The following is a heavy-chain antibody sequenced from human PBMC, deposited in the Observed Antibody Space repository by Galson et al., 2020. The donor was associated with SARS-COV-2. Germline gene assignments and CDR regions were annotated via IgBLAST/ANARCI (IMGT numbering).Heavy chain of an antibody. CDR1: GFVFSDSA. CDR3: TTRLVPEGTFDY. D-gene: IGHD5-12*01. CDR2: IRSRTNSHAT. J-gene: IGHJ4*02. Sequence: GESLKISCAASGFVFSDSAMHWVRPASGKGLEWVGRIRSRTNSHATSYAESVKGRFTISRDDSKNTAYLQMSSLKTDDTAVYYCTTRLVPEGTFDYWGQGTLVNVSS. V-gene: IGHV3-73*01.